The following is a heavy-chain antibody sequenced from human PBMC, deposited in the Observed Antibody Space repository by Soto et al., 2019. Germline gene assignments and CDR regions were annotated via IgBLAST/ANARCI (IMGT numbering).Heavy chain of an antibody. CDR2: INPSGGST. J-gene: IGHJ5*02. CDR3: ARVWVYYGDSETGFDP. CDR1: GYTFTSYY. V-gene: IGHV1-46*01. D-gene: IGHD4-17*01. Sequence: PSVKVSCKASGYTFTSYYMHWVRQAPGQGLEWMGIINPSGGSTSYAQKFQGRVTMTRDTSTSTVYMELSSLRSEDTAVYYCARVWVYYGDSETGFDPWGQGTLVTVSS.